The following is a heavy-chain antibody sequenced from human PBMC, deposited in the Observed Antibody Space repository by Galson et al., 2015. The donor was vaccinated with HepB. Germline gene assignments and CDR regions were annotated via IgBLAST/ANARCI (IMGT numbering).Heavy chain of an antibody. CDR2: IYVRDSDT. Sequence: MPGKGLEWMGIIYVRDSDTRYSPAFQGQVTISADKSISSAYLQWNSLKASDTAMYYCARRRSGSYIDYWGQGTLLTVSS. V-gene: IGHV5-51*01. J-gene: IGHJ4*02. D-gene: IGHD1-26*01. CDR3: ARRRSGSYIDY.